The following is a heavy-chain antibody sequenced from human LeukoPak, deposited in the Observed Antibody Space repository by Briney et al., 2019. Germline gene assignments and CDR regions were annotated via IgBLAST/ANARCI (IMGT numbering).Heavy chain of an antibody. CDR1: GYSFINYG. CDR3: ARDRSGDCSGGGCYDRGAAFDI. CDR2: ISGYNGNT. Sequence: ASVTLTCKASGYSFINYGISWVRQAPGQGLEWMGWISGYNGNTTYAQNFQGRVTMTTDTSTSTTYMELRSLRSDDTAVYYCARDRSGDCSGGGCYDRGAAFDIWGQGRMVTVSS. V-gene: IGHV1-18*01. J-gene: IGHJ3*02. D-gene: IGHD2-15*01.